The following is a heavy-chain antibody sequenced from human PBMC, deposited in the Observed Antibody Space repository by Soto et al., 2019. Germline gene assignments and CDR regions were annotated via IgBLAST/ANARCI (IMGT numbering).Heavy chain of an antibody. Sequence: QVQLVESGGGVVQPGRSLRLSCAASGFTSSSYGMLWVRQAPGKGLECAPVIWYDGSNKYYADSVKGRFTISRDNSKNTLYLQMNSLRAEDTAVYYCARDCLTVTRYYYYYMDVWGKGTTVTVSS. D-gene: IGHD4-17*01. CDR3: ARDCLTVTRYYYYYMDV. V-gene: IGHV3-33*01. CDR2: IWYDGSNK. CDR1: GFTSSSYG. J-gene: IGHJ6*03.